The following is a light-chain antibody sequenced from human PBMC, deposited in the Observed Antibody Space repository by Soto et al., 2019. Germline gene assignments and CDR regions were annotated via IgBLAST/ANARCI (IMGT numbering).Light chain of an antibody. Sequence: EIVLTQSPGHLSLSPGERATLSCRASQSVSSTYLAWYQQKPGQAPRPLIYGASSSATGIPDRFSGSGSGTDFTLTISRLEPEAFAVYYFQQYGSSPPITFGQGTRLEIK. J-gene: IGKJ5*01. CDR2: GAS. CDR1: QSVSSTY. V-gene: IGKV3-20*01. CDR3: QQYGSSPPIT.